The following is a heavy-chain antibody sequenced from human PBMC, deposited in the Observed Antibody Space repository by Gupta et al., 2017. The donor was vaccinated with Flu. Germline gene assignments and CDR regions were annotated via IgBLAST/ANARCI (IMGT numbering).Heavy chain of an antibody. CDR1: GGSVTSTDCY. Sequence: QVQLQESGPGLVKPSQTLSLTCTVSGGSVTSTDCYWSWFRQHPGKGLEWIGYIYHSGSTYYKSSLKSRVTISMDTSKNQFSLKLSSVTAADTAVYYCARDVRVAARRSYTYYYRGVDIWGQGTSVTVSS. V-gene: IGHV4-31*03. J-gene: IGHJ6*02. D-gene: IGHD6-6*01. CDR3: ARDVRVAARRSYTYYYRGVDI. CDR2: IYHSGST.